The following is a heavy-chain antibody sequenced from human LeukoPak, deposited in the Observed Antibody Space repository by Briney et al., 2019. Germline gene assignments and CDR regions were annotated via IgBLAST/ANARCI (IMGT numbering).Heavy chain of an antibody. CDR2: ISSSSSYI. V-gene: IGHV3-21*01. CDR3: ARMWVGAGKPFYFDY. J-gene: IGHJ4*02. CDR1: GFTFSSYS. Sequence: GGSLRPSCAASGFTFSSYSMNWVRQAPGKGLEWVSSISSSSSYIYYADSVKGRFTISRDNAKNSLYLQMNSLRAEDTAVYYCARMWVGAGKPFYFDYWGQGTLVTVSS. D-gene: IGHD2-15*01.